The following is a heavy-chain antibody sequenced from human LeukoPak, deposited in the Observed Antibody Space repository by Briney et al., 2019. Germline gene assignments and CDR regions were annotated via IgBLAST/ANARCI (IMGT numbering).Heavy chain of an antibody. CDR2: ISYDGSNK. V-gene: IGHV3-30*18. D-gene: IGHD3-10*01. CDR1: GLTFSSYG. Sequence: GGSLRLSCAASGLTFSSYGMHWVRQAPGKGLEWVAVISYDGSNKYYADSVKGRFTISRDNSKNTLYLQMNSLRAEDTAVYYCAKDMRGGELLHGMDVWGQGTTVTVSS. J-gene: IGHJ6*02. CDR3: AKDMRGGELLHGMDV.